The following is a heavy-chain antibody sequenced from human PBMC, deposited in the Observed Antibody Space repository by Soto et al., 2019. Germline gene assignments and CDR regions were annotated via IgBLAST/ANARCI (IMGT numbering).Heavy chain of an antibody. CDR1: GFTFSYYG. CDR2: IWYDGSDR. CDR3: ARDITTTCCYGMDV. Sequence: GGSLRLSCTASGFTFSYYGMHWVRQAPGKGLEWVAVIWYDGSDRYYGDSVKGRFTISRDNSKNTLYLQINSLRAEDTALYYCARDITTTCCYGMDVWGHGTTVTVSS. J-gene: IGHJ6*02. D-gene: IGHD3-22*01. V-gene: IGHV3-33*01.